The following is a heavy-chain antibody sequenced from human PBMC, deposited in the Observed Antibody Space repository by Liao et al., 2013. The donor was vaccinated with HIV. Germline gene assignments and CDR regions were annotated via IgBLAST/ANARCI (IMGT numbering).Heavy chain of an antibody. D-gene: IGHD3-3*01. CDR3: ARTDQYYDFWNGYENWFDP. CDR2: IYTNGST. V-gene: IGHV4-4*07. J-gene: IGHJ5*02. CDR1: GGSISSYY. Sequence: QVQLQESGPGLVKPSETLSLTCTVSGGSISSYYWSWIRQPAGKGLEWIGRIYTNGSTNYNPSLKSRVTMSVDTSKNQFSLKLSSVTAADTAVYYCARTDQYYDFWNGYENWFDPWGQGTLVTVSS.